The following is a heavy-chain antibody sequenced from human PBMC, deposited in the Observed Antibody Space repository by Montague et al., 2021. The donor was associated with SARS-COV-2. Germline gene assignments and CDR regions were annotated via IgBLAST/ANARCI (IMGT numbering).Heavy chain of an antibody. J-gene: IGHJ4*02. CDR3: ARHTRGWQPFDF. CDR2: IYSSGST. V-gene: IGHV4-59*01. CDR1: GGSIRSYY. D-gene: IGHD6-19*01. Sequence: SETLSLTCTVSGGSIRSYYWSWIRQPPGKGLEWIGVIYSSGSTNYNPPLKSRVTISMATSTSQFSLKLTSVTAADTAGYYCARHTRGWQPFDFWGQGTLVTVSS.